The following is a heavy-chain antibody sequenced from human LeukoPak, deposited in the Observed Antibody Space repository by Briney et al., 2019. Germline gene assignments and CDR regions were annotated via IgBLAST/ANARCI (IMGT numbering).Heavy chain of an antibody. V-gene: IGHV3-23*01. CDR2: ISGSGGST. D-gene: IGHD3-22*01. J-gene: IGHJ3*02. CDR1: GFTFSNYA. CDR3: AKDRYYDKPRDAFDI. Sequence: PGGSLRLSCAASGFTFSNYAMRWVRQAPGKGLEWVSAISGSGGSTYYADSVKGRFTISRDNSKNTLYLQMNSLRAEDTAVYYCAKDRYYDKPRDAFDIWGQGTMVTVSS.